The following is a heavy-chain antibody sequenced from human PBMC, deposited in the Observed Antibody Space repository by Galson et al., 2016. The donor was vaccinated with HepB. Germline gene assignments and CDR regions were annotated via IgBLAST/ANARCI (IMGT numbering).Heavy chain of an antibody. J-gene: IGHJ4*02. CDR2: INHSGST. CDR1: GETFKSYY. CDR3: TSRYQLVFWFDY. V-gene: IGHV4-34*08. D-gene: IGHD2-2*01. Sequence: SDTLSLTCAVYGETFKSYYWSWIRQTPGKGLEWIGDINHSGSTNYNPSLKSRVIISVDTSKNQFSLELSSVTAADTAVYYCTSRYQLVFWFDYWGQGTLVTVSS.